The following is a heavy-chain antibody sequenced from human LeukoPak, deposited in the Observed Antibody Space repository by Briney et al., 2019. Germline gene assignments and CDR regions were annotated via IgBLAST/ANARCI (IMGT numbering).Heavy chain of an antibody. Sequence: PGGSLRLSCAASGFTFSSYAMSWVRQAPGKGLEWVSGINDSGGSTYYADSVKGRFTISRGNSKNTLYLQMNSLRAEDTAIYYCAKRGYSEFYFDYWGQGTLVTVSS. J-gene: IGHJ4*02. CDR1: GFTFSSYA. CDR2: INDSGGST. V-gene: IGHV3-23*01. CDR3: AKRGYSEFYFDY. D-gene: IGHD5-18*01.